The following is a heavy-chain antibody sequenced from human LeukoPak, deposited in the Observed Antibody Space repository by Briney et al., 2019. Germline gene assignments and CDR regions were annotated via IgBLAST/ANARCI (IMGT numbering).Heavy chain of an antibody. D-gene: IGHD3-3*01. CDR3: ASSITIFGVVTLPFDY. Sequence: GASVKVSCKASGYTFTSYGISWVRQATGQGLEWMGWISAYNGNTNYAQKFQGRVTITADESTSTAYMELSSLRSEDTAVYYCASSITIFGVVTLPFDYWGQGTLVTVSS. CDR2: ISAYNGNT. J-gene: IGHJ4*02. V-gene: IGHV1-18*01. CDR1: GYTFTSYG.